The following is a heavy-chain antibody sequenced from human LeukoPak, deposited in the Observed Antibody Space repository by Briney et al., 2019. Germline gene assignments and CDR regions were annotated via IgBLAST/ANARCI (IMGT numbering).Heavy chain of an antibody. D-gene: IGHD2-21*01. Sequence: GGSLTLSCAASGFTFNTYAMSWVRQAPGKGLQWVSLISGSGDGAHYADSVKGRFTISRDNSKNTVYLQMTNLRAEDTAVYYCAKGYIQLWWFDYWGQGTLVTVSS. CDR1: GFTFNTYA. CDR2: ISGSGDGA. CDR3: AKGYIQLWWFDY. J-gene: IGHJ4*02. V-gene: IGHV3-23*01.